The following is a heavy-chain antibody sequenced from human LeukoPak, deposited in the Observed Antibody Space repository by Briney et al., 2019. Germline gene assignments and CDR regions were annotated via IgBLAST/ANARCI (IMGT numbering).Heavy chain of an antibody. J-gene: IGHJ6*02. CDR2: ISYDGSNK. V-gene: IGHV3-30*18. Sequence: GGSLRLSCAASGFPFSSRVMSWVRQAPGKGLEWVAVISYDGSNKYYADSVKGRFTISRDNSKNTLYLQMNSLRAEDTAVYYCAKDEDTAMVWAGVYGMDVWGQGTTVTVSS. CDR3: AKDEDTAMVWAGVYGMDV. D-gene: IGHD5-18*01. CDR1: GFPFSSRV.